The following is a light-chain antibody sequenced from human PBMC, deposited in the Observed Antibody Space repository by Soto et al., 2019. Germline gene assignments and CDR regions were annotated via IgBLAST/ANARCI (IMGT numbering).Light chain of an antibody. CDR3: SSYTSSSTYG. CDR2: EVS. CDR1: SSDVGGYNY. Sequence: QSALTQPASVSGSPGQSITISCTGTSSDVGGYNYVSWYQQHPGKAPKLMIYEVSNRPSGVSNRFSGSKSGNTASLTISGLQAEDVADYYCSSYTSSSTYGFGTGTKVTVL. J-gene: IGLJ1*01. V-gene: IGLV2-14*01.